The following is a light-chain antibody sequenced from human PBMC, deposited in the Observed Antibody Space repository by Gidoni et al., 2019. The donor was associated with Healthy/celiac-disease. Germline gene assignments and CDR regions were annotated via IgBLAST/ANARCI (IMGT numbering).Light chain of an antibody. CDR2: TAS. J-gene: IGKJ2*02. CDR3: QQYNSYPGST. V-gene: IGKV1-5*03. CDR1: QSISSW. Sequence: IQMTQYPSTLSASVGERVTITCRARQSISSWLTWYQQKPGKAPKLLIYTASSLESGVPSRFRGSGSGTEFTLTISSLQPDDFATFYCQQYNSYPGSTFXQXTKLEIK.